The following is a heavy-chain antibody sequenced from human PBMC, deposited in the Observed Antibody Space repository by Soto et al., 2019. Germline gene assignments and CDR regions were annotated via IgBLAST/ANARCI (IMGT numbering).Heavy chain of an antibody. Sequence: ASVKVSCKASGGTFSSYAISWVRQAPGQGLEWMGGIIPIFGTANYAQKFQGRVTITADESTSTAYVELSSLRSEDTAVYYCARVWGYCSSTSCYTYYYGMDVWGQGTTVTVSS. V-gene: IGHV1-69*13. CDR2: IIPIFGTA. CDR1: GGTFSSYA. J-gene: IGHJ6*02. CDR3: ARVWGYCSSTSCYTYYYGMDV. D-gene: IGHD2-2*02.